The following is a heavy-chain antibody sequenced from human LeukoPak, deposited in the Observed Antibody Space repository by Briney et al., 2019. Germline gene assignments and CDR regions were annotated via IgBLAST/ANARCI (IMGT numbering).Heavy chain of an antibody. CDR3: ARGLCMGCSSCPPPTTCTFYIDS. J-gene: IGHJ4*02. Sequence: PGGSLRLSCAASGVTFSGYAMHWVRQAPGKGLEWEAVIWHDGTNKFYADSVKGRLTISRDNSKKTLYLEMYSPRAEDTAVYYCARGLCMGCSSCPPPTTCTFYIDSWGQGTQVTVSS. D-gene: IGHD2-8*01. CDR1: GVTFSGYA. CDR2: IWHDGTNK. V-gene: IGHV3-33*08.